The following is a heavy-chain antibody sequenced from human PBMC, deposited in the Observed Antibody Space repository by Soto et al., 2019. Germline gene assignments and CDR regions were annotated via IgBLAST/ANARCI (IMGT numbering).Heavy chain of an antibody. CDR1: GGSISPYY. J-gene: IGHJ4*02. CDR2: IYASGST. CDR3: ARGGMVIIPTATAFDY. Sequence: PSETLSLICSVSGGSISPYYWSWIRQPAGKGLEWIGRIYASGSTNYNPSLKSRVTMSVATSKNQFSLKLTSVTAADTATYYCARGGMVIIPTATAFDYWGQGTLVTVSS. D-gene: IGHD1-1*01. V-gene: IGHV4-4*07.